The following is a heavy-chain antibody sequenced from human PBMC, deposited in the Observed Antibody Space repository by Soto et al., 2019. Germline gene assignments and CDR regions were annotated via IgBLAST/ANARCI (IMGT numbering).Heavy chain of an antibody. V-gene: IGHV4-30-2*01. CDR2: IYHSGST. Sequence: SETLSLTCAVSGGSISSGGYSWSWIRQPPGKGLEWIGYIYHSGSTYYNPSLKSRVTISVDRSKNQFSLKLSSVTAADTAVYYCARGGYSSSPSWFDPWGQGTPVTVSS. CDR3: ARGGYSSSPSWFDP. J-gene: IGHJ5*02. D-gene: IGHD6-6*01. CDR1: GGSISSGGYS.